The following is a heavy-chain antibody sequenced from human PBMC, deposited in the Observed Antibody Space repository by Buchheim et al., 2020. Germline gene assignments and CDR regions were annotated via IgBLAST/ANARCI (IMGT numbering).Heavy chain of an antibody. D-gene: IGHD5-12*01. V-gene: IGHV4-30-4*01. Sequence: QVQLQESGPGLVRPSQTLSLTCSVSGGSISRSGYYWSWIRQSPGKGLEWIGYIFDSGATFYNPSLKGRISMSLDSSRNQFSLKVTSVTAADAAIYYCARDSGGGYSGYDSWGVFDYWGQG. CDR1: GGSISRSGYY. CDR3: ARDSGGGYSGYDSWGVFDY. J-gene: IGHJ4*02. CDR2: IFDSGAT.